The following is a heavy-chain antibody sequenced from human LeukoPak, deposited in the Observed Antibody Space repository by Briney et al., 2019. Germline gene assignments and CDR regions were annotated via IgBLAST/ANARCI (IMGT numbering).Heavy chain of an antibody. CDR2: INHSGST. Sequence: SETLSLTCAVYGGSFSGYYWSWIRQPPGKGPEWIGEINHSGSTNYNPSLKSRVTISVDTSKNQFSLKLSSVTAADTAVYYCARDQVTIFGVVTHNAFDIWGQGTMVTVSS. D-gene: IGHD3-3*01. CDR1: GGSFSGYY. CDR3: ARDQVTIFGVVTHNAFDI. J-gene: IGHJ3*02. V-gene: IGHV4-34*09.